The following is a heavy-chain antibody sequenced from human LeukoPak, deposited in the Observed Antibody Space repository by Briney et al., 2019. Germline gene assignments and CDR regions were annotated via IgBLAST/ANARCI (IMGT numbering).Heavy chain of an antibody. CDR3: ARDLMVYAAFDY. CDR1: GFTFRNYS. D-gene: IGHD2-8*01. Sequence: GWSLRLSCAASGFTFRNYSMNWVRPAPAKGLEWVSSISSSSNYIYYADSVKGRFTISRDNAKNSLYQQMNSLRAEDTAVYYCARDLMVYAAFDYWGQGTLVTVSS. V-gene: IGHV3-21*01. CDR2: ISSSSNYI. J-gene: IGHJ4*02.